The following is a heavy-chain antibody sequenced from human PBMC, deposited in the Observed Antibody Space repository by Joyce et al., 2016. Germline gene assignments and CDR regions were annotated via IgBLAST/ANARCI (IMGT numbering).Heavy chain of an antibody. V-gene: IGHV3-53*01. CDR3: GRANPILGVLIAN. CDR1: GFTVSSYY. CDR2: IYNGGDT. D-gene: IGHD3-3*01. J-gene: IGHJ4*02. Sequence: EVQLVESGGGLIQPGRSLRLSCAVSGFTVSSYYMTWVRQAPGKGLEWVSVIYNGGDTYYADSVKGRFTISRDDSKNTLYLQMNSLRADDTAVYFCGRANPILGVLIANWGQGTLVTVSS.